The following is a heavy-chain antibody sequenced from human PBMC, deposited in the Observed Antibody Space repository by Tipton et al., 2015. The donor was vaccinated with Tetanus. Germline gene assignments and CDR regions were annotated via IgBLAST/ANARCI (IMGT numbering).Heavy chain of an antibody. CDR1: RASMNSYY. CDR3: ARERLGPVTGTRFYFNY. Sequence: LRLSCTVSRASMNSYYWTWIRQSAGKGLEWIGRIYPSGSANYNPSLESRVTMSVDTSKSHCSLNLTSVTAADTAVYYCARERLGPVTGTRFYFNYWGQGIPVIVSS. CDR2: IYPSGSA. J-gene: IGHJ4*02. V-gene: IGHV4-4*07. D-gene: IGHD6-19*01.